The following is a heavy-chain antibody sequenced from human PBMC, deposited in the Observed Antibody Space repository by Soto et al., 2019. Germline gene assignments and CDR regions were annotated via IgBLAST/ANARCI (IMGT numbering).Heavy chain of an antibody. CDR3: AVTRSGYYNFDY. J-gene: IGHJ4*02. D-gene: IGHD3-22*01. V-gene: IGHV4-31*03. CDR2: IYYSGST. Sequence: PSETLSLPCTVSAGSISSGGYYWSWIRQHPGKGMEWIGYIYYSGSTYYNPSLKSRVTISVDTSKNQFSLKLSSVTVADTAVYYCAVTRSGYYNFDYWGQGTLVTVSS. CDR1: AGSISSGGYY.